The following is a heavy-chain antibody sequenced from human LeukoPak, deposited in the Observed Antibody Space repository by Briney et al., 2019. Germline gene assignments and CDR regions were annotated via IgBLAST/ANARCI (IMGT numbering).Heavy chain of an antibody. CDR1: GFTFSSYA. J-gene: IGHJ4*02. V-gene: IGHV3-30-3*01. Sequence: PGRSLRLSCAASGFTFSSYAMHWVRQAPGKGLEWVAVISYDGSNKYYADSVKGRFTISRDNSKNTLYLQMNSLRAEDTAVYYCAREPVAYCGGDCYSGYFDYWGQGTLVIVSS. CDR3: AREPVAYCGGDCYSGYFDY. CDR2: ISYDGSNK. D-gene: IGHD2-21*02.